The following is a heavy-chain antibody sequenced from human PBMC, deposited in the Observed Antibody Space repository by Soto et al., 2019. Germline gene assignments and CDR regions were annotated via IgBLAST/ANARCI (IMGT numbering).Heavy chain of an antibody. CDR2: IHGGGDYP. CDR3: AKNRGSGSYTNLNFDV. Sequence: EVQVLESGGGLVQPGGSLRLACAASGFTFRNYAMSWVRQAAGKGLEWLATIHGGGDYPQYTDSVKGRFTISRDNSRNTMYLQKNVLSAEDTALYYCAKNRGSGSYTNLNFDVWSRGTLVTVTS. V-gene: IGHV3-23*01. J-gene: IGHJ2*01. D-gene: IGHD1-26*01. CDR1: GFTFRNYA.